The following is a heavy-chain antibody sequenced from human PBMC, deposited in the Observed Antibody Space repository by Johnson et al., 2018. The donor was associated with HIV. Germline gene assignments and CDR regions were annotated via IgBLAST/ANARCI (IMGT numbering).Heavy chain of an antibody. CDR1: GFSVSSKY. V-gene: IGHV3-53*01. D-gene: IGHD2-15*01. CDR2: LYRSGST. J-gene: IGHJ3*02. Sequence: VQLVESGGGVVQPGTSLRLSCAASGFSVSSKYMSWVSQAPGKGLEWVSALYRSGSTYYVDSVKGRFTISRDNAKNTLHLQMNSLRVDDTALYYCARAPLYCSGGSCYSGVMIVGAFDIWGQGTMVTVSS. CDR3: ARAPLYCSGGSCYSGVMIVGAFDI.